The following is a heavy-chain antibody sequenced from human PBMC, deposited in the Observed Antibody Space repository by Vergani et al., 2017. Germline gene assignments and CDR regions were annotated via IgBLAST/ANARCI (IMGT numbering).Heavy chain of an antibody. CDR1: DSSIMTNPY. CDR3: TRHRDSGGFFPSSYFYGMDV. Sequence: QVQLQESGPGLVKPSETLTLTCDVSDSSIMTNPYWGWFRQSPGKGREWIGCIHHSGDTHYNSSLKSRVSISIVSSSKFSLSLTSVPAADTAIYYCTRHRDSGGFFPSSYFYGMDVWGHGTTVTVSS. J-gene: IGHJ6*02. V-gene: IGHV4-38-2*01. D-gene: IGHD3-10*01. CDR2: IHHSGDT.